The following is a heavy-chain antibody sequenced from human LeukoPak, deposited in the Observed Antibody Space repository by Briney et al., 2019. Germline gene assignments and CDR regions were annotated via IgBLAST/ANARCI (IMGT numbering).Heavy chain of an antibody. Sequence: PSETLSLTCTASGCTISSYYMSWIRQPPGKGLEWIGYIYYSGSTNYNPSLKSRVTISVDTSKNQFSLKLSSVTAADTAVYYCARALAAAGMAIDYWGQGTLVTVSS. V-gene: IGHV4-59*01. CDR1: GCTISSYY. CDR3: ARALAAAGMAIDY. CDR2: IYYSGST. J-gene: IGHJ4*02. D-gene: IGHD6-13*01.